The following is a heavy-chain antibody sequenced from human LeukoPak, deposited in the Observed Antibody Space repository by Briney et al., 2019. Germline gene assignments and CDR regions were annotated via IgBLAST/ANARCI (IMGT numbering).Heavy chain of an antibody. D-gene: IGHD3-22*01. Sequence: GGSPRLSLAASGFTFSSYSMTLVRPAPGEGVEWLSYISSSGSTIYYADSVKGRFTISRDNAKNSLYLQMNSLRAEDTAVYYCARDEYYDSSGYTSWGQGTLVTVSS. V-gene: IGHV3-48*01. CDR1: GFTFSSYS. J-gene: IGHJ4*02. CDR3: ARDEYYDSSGYTS. CDR2: ISSSGSTI.